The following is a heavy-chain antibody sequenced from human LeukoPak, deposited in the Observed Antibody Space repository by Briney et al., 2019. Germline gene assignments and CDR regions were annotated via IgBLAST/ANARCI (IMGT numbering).Heavy chain of an antibody. Sequence: GGSLRLSCAASGFTFSSYAMSWVRQAPGKGLEWVSAISGSGGTTHYADSVKGRFTISRGNSKNTLYLQMNSLRVEDTAVYYCAKDIVVVVSARGPFDYWGQGTLVTVSS. CDR1: GFTFSSYA. D-gene: IGHD2-15*01. J-gene: IGHJ4*02. CDR3: AKDIVVVVSARGPFDY. CDR2: ISGSGGTT. V-gene: IGHV3-23*01.